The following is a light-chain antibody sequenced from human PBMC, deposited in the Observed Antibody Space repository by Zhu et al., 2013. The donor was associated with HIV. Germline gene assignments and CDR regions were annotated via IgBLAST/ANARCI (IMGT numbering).Light chain of an antibody. CDR2: GAS. J-gene: IGKJ2*01. CDR1: QSVSSK. Sequence: ETVMTQSPATLSVSPGERATLSCRASQSVSSKLAWYQQKPGQAPRLLMYGASTRATGIPARFSGSGSGTDFTLTISSLQSEDFAVYYCQQYNNWPPYTFGQGTKLEIK. V-gene: IGKV3-15*01. CDR3: QQYNNWPPYT.